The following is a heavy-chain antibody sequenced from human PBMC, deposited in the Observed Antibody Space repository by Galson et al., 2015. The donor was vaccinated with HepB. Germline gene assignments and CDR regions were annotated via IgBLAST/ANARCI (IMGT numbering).Heavy chain of an antibody. CDR3: AKDGFPYYDILTGPMDV. J-gene: IGHJ6*02. D-gene: IGHD3-9*01. Sequence: SLRLSCAASGFTFDDYAMHWVRQAPGKGLEWVSGISWNSGSIGYADSVKGRFTISRDNAKNSLYLQMNSLRAEDTALYYCAKDGFPYYDILTGPMDVWGQGTTVTVSS. CDR1: GFTFDDYA. CDR2: ISWNSGSI. V-gene: IGHV3-9*01.